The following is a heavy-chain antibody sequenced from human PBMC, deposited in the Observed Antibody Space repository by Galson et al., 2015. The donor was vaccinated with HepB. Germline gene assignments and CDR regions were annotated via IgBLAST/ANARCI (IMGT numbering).Heavy chain of an antibody. D-gene: IGHD3-9*01. J-gene: IGHJ4*02. CDR2: ISYDGSNK. V-gene: IGHV3-30-3*01. CDR3: ARAYYDILPVDY. CDR1: GFTFSSYA. Sequence: SLRLSCAASGFTFSSYAMHWVRQAPGKGLEWVAVISYDGSNKYYADSVKGRFTISRDNSKNTLYLQMNSLRAEDAAVYYCARAYYDILPVDYWGQGTLVTVSS.